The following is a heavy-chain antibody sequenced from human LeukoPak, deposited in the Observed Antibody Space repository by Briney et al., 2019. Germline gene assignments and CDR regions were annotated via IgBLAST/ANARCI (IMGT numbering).Heavy chain of an antibody. D-gene: IGHD3-16*01. CDR1: GGTFSSYA. CDR3: ARLRTGVGGAFDI. V-gene: IGHV1-69*06. CDR2: IIPIFGTA. J-gene: IGHJ3*02. Sequence: GASVKVSCKASGGTFSSYAISWVRQAPGQGLEWMGGIIPIFGTANYAQKFQGRVTITADKSTSTAYMELSSLRSEDTAVYYCARLRTGVGGAFDIWGQGTMVTVSS.